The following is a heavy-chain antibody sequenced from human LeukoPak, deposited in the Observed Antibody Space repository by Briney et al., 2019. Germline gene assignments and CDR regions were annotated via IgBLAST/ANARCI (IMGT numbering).Heavy chain of an antibody. D-gene: IGHD3-9*01. Sequence: GGSLRLSCAASGVTVSGNYINWVRQAPGKGLEWVSITYSGGSSKYADSVKGRLTISRDISKNTLYLQMNSLRAEDTAVYYCARLLTGYYGMDVWGQGTTVTVSS. V-gene: IGHV3-53*01. J-gene: IGHJ6*02. CDR2: TYSGGSS. CDR3: ARLLTGYYGMDV. CDR1: GVTVSGNY.